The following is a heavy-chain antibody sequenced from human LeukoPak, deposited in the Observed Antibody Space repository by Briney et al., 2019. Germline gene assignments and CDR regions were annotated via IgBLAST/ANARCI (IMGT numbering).Heavy chain of an antibody. J-gene: IGHJ3*02. Sequence: PGGSLRLSCAASGFTFSSYWMHWVRQAPGKGLVWVSRINSDGSSTIYADSVKGRFTISRDNAKNTLYLQMNSLRAEDTAVYYCARAGYYDFWSGYYTRYAFDIWGQGTMVTVSS. CDR3: ARAGYYDFWSGYYTRYAFDI. D-gene: IGHD3-3*01. CDR2: INSDGSST. CDR1: GFTFSSYW. V-gene: IGHV3-74*01.